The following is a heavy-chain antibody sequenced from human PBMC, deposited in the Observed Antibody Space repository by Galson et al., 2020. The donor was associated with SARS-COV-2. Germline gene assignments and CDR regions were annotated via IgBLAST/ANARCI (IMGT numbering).Heavy chain of an antibody. CDR3: AHRGAAFTPGWFDP. D-gene: IGHD2-15*01. V-gene: IGHV2-5*02. CDR1: GFSLSTSGVG. CDR2: IYWDDDK. J-gene: IGHJ5*02. Sequence: SGPTLVKPTQTLTLTCTFSGFSLSTSGVGVGWIRQPPGKALEWLALIYWDDDKRYSPSLKSRLTITKDTSKNQVVLTMTNMDPVDTATYYCAHRGAAFTPGWFDPWGQGTLVTVSS.